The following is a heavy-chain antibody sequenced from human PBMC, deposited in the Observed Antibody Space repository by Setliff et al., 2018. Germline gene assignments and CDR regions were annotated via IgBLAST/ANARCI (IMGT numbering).Heavy chain of an antibody. CDR3: ARGKWFRLDKSAWSNWFDP. V-gene: IGHV1-8*01. CDR2: MNAHSGNS. J-gene: IGHJ5*02. Sequence: VKVSCKSSGYSFSDYDINWVRQAPGQGLEWMGWMNAHSGNSGCAQKFQGRVTMTRDTSISTAYMELNSLQYEDTAVYYCARGKWFRLDKSAWSNWFDPWGQGTLVTVSS. D-gene: IGHD5-12*01. CDR1: GYSFSDYD.